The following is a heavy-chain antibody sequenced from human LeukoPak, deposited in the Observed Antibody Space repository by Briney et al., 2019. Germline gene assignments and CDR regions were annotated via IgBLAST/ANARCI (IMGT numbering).Heavy chain of an antibody. CDR2: INDYTGDS. CDR3: ARGRIAKIVVVHSFPYGVDV. V-gene: IGHV4-34*01. D-gene: IGHD3-22*01. Sequence: SETLSLTCTVFGGSFTDYFWTWIRHSPGKGLEWIGEINDYTGDSKYNPSLNSRVSISLEKSKNQLSLELRSVTAADTAVYYCARGRIAKIVVVHSFPYGVDVWGQGTTVTVSS. J-gene: IGHJ6*02. CDR1: GGSFTDYF.